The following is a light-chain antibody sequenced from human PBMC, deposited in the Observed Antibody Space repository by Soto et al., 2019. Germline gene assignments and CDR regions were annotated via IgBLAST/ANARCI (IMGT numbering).Light chain of an antibody. V-gene: IGLV7-46*01. Sequence: QAVVTQEPSLTVSPGGTVTLTRGSSTGAVTSGHYPYWFQQKPGQAPRTLIYDTSNKHSWTPARFSGSLLGGKAALTLSGAQPEDEAEYYCLLSYSGARPWVFGGGTKLTVL. CDR1: TGAVTSGHY. CDR2: DTS. J-gene: IGLJ3*02. CDR3: LLSYSGARPWV.